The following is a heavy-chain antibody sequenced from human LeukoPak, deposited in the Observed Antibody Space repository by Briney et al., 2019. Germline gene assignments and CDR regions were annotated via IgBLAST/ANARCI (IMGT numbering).Heavy chain of an antibody. V-gene: IGHV3-30*03. CDR2: ISYDPSHR. CDR3: TRNSAGYDRNPDY. J-gene: IGHJ4*02. CDR1: GFTFTSLG. Sequence: PGGSLRLSCAASGFTFTSLGMHWVRQAPGKGLEWVAVISYDPSHRYYPDSVKGRFTISRDNSKNTLFLQMNSLRLEDTAVYYCTRNSAGYDRNPDYWGQGTLVTVSS. D-gene: IGHD5-12*01.